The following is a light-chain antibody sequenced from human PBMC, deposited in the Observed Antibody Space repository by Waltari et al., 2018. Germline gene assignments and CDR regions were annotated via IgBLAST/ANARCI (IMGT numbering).Light chain of an antibody. V-gene: IGKV3-11*01. CDR3: LQRSNWPRT. J-gene: IGKJ1*01. CDR1: QSVSSS. Sequence: SPATLSLSPGERATLSCRASQSVSSSLAWYQQKPGQAPRLLIYGASSRATGIPDRFSGSGSGTDFTLTISSLEPEDVAVYYCLQRSNWPRTFGQGTKVEIK. CDR2: GAS.